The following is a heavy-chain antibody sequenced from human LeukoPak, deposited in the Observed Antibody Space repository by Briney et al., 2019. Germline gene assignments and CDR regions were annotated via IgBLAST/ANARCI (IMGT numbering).Heavy chain of an antibody. J-gene: IGHJ4*02. D-gene: IGHD3-22*01. V-gene: IGHV4-59*01. CDR1: GGSISSYY. CDR3: ARESSTYDSSRYYYPFGY. CDR2: IYYSGST. Sequence: SETLSLTCTVSGGSISSYYWSWIRQPPGKGLEWIGNIYYSGSTNYNPSLKSRVTISVDTSKSQFSLKLSSVTAADTAVYYCARESSTYDSSRYYYPFGYWGQGTLVTVSS.